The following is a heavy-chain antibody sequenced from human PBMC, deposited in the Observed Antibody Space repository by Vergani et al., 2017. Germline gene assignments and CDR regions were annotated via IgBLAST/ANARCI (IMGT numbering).Heavy chain of an antibody. CDR3: ARHKDVGPRTTRGVGLYYYYMDV. Sequence: QVQLQQWGAGLLKPSETLSLTCAVYGGSFSGYYWSWIRQPPGKGLEWIGEINHSGSTNYSPSFQGHVTISADKSISTAYLQWSSLKASDTAMYYCARHKDVGPRTTRGVGLYYYYMDVWGKGTTVTVSS. J-gene: IGHJ6*03. CDR1: GGSFSGYY. D-gene: IGHD4-11*01. CDR2: INHSGST. V-gene: IGHV4-34*01.